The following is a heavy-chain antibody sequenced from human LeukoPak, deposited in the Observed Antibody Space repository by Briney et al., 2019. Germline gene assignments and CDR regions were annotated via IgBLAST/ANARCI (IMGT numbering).Heavy chain of an antibody. V-gene: IGHV3-9*01. CDR2: ISWNSGSI. CDR3: VLGIAAADY. J-gene: IGHJ4*02. Sequence: PGGSPRLSCAASGFTFDDYAMHWVRQAPGKGLEWVSGISWNSGSIGYADSVKGRFTISRDNAKNSLYLQMNSLRAEDTAVYYCVLGIAAADYWGQGTLVTVSS. CDR1: GFTFDDYA. D-gene: IGHD6-13*01.